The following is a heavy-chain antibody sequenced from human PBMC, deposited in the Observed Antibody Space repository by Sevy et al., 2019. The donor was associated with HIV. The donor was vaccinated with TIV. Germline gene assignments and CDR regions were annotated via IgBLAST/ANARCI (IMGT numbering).Heavy chain of an antibody. CDR2: IRSKTFGGTT. Sequence: GSLRLSCTTSGFTFGDYAMSWVRQAPGKGLDWVGLIRSKTFGGTTEYAASVKGRFSISRDDYKNIAYLQMNSLKNEDTAVYYCTRIRGTISPFYYFGMDVWGQGTTVTVSS. V-gene: IGHV3-49*04. CDR3: TRIRGTISPFYYFGMDV. J-gene: IGHJ6*02. CDR1: GFTFGDYA. D-gene: IGHD3-10*01.